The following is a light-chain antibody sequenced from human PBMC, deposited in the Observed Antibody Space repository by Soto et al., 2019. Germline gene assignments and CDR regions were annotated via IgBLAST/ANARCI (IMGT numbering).Light chain of an antibody. CDR1: QSISNW. CDR3: KQYNSYSPSHT. Sequence: DIQMTQSPSTLSASVGDRVTITCRASQSISNWLAWYQQKPGKAPKLLIYKAFSLESGVPSRFSGSGSGTEFTLTISSLQPDDFATYYCKQYNSYSPSHTLGQGPKLEIK. CDR2: KAF. J-gene: IGKJ2*01. V-gene: IGKV1-5*03.